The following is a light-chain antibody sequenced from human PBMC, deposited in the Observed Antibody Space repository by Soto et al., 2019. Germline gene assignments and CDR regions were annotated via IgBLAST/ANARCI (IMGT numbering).Light chain of an antibody. V-gene: IGKV3-20*01. CDR2: GAA. Sequence: EIVLTQSPGTLSLSPGERATLSCRASQSISSSYLAWYQQKPGQAPRLLIFGAASSATDIPDRFSGSGSETDFTLTTSRLEPDSFAVYYCHEYGNSPFTFGPGTRVDSK. CDR1: QSISSSY. J-gene: IGKJ3*01. CDR3: HEYGNSPFT.